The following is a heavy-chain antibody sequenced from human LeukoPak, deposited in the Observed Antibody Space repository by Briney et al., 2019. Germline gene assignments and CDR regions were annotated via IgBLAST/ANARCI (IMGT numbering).Heavy chain of an antibody. Sequence: GGSLRLSCAASGFTFSSHGMHWVRQAPGRGLERVAFIRYDGINEYYADSMKGRCTISRDNSKNTLYLQMNSLRAEDTAVYYCAKDNYYGDYEVTSIFGVDWGQGTLVTVSS. CDR1: GFTFSSHG. CDR3: AKDNYYGDYEVTSIFGVD. D-gene: IGHD4-17*01. V-gene: IGHV3-30*02. J-gene: IGHJ4*02. CDR2: IRYDGINE.